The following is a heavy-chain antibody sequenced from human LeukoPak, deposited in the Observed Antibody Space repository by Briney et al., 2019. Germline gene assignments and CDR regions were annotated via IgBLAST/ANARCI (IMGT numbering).Heavy chain of an antibody. D-gene: IGHD3-22*01. CDR1: GGSISSYY. V-gene: IGHV4-59*01. CDR3: ARRTGGYRYYYYMDV. CDR2: IYYSGST. Sequence: SETLSLTCTVSGGSISSYYWSWIRQPPGKGLEWIGYIYYSGSTNYNPSLKSRVTISVDTSKNQFSLKLSSVTAADTAVYYCARRTGGYRYYYYMDVWGKGTTVTVSS. J-gene: IGHJ6*03.